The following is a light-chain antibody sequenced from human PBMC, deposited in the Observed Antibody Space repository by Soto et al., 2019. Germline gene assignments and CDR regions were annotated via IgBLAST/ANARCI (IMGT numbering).Light chain of an antibody. CDR1: QSVSRN. J-gene: IGKJ4*01. CDR3: QQYNNWPSVT. Sequence: EIVMTQSPAPLSVSPGERATLSCRASQSVSRNLAWYQQKPGQAPRLLIYGASTRATGIPARFSGSGSGTEFTLTISSLQSEDFAVYYCQQYNNWPSVTFGGGTKVEIK. V-gene: IGKV3-15*01. CDR2: GAS.